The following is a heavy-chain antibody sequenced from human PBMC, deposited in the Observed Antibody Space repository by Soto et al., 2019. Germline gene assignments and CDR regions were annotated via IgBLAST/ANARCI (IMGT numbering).Heavy chain of an antibody. CDR1: GFTFSSYG. CDR3: AKDRSRYSGYDYESSYYYYGMDV. D-gene: IGHD5-12*01. Sequence: QVQLVESGGGVVQPGRSLRLSCAASGFTFSSYGMHWVRQAPGKGLEWVAVISYDGSNKYYADSVKGRFTISRDNSKNTLDLQMSSLRAEDTAVYYCAKDRSRYSGYDYESSYYYYGMDVWVRGTTVTVSS. V-gene: IGHV3-30*18. J-gene: IGHJ6*02. CDR2: ISYDGSNK.